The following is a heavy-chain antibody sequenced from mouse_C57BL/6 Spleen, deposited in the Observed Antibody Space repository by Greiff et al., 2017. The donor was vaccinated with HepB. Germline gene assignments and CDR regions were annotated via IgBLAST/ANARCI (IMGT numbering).Heavy chain of an antibody. Sequence: VKLQESGAELVKPGASVKISCKASGYAFSSYWMNWEKQRPGKGLEWIGQIYPGDGDTNYNGKFKGKATLTADKSSSTAYMQLSSLTSEDSAAYFCARDDGYPHYYAMDYWGQGTSVTVSS. CDR2: IYPGDGDT. CDR1: GYAFSSYW. D-gene: IGHD2-3*01. V-gene: IGHV1-80*01. CDR3: ARDDGYPHYYAMDY. J-gene: IGHJ4*01.